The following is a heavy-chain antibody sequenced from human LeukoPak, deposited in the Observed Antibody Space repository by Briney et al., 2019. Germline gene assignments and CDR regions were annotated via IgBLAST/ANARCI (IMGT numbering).Heavy chain of an antibody. D-gene: IGHD6-13*01. Sequence: GGXXXXSCAASGFTFSSNYMSWVRQAPGKGLEGVSVIYSGGSTYYADSVKGRFTISRDNSNNTLYLQMNSLRAEDTAVYYCARRLYSSSWSSFDYWGQGTLVTVSS. CDR3: ARRLYSSSWSSFDY. CDR1: GFTFSSNY. J-gene: IGHJ4*02. CDR2: IYSGGST. V-gene: IGHV3-53*01.